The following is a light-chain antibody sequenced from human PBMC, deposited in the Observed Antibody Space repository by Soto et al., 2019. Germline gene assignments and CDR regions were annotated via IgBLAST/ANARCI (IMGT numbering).Light chain of an antibody. CDR2: DAS. CDR1: QSISSY. CDR3: QQYNSYSRT. Sequence: EIQMTQSPSTLSASPADRVTITCRASQSISSYLAWYQQKPGKAPKLLIYDASSLESGVPSRFSGSGSGTEFTLTISSLQPDDFATYYCQQYNSYSRTFGQGTKVDIK. J-gene: IGKJ1*01. V-gene: IGKV1-5*01.